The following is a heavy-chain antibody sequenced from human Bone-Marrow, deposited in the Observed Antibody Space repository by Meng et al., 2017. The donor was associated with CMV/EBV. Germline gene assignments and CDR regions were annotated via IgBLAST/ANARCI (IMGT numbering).Heavy chain of an antibody. Sequence: GESLKISCAASGFTFSSYSMNWVRQAPGKGLEWVSSISSSSSYIYYADSVKGRFTISRDNAKNSLYLQMNSLRAEDTAVYYCVTPFLVTPNYWGQGKRVTGAS. J-gene: IGHJ1*01. CDR3: VTPFLVTPNY. CDR1: GFTFSSYS. V-gene: IGHV3-21*01. D-gene: IGHD4-23*01. CDR2: ISSSSSYI.